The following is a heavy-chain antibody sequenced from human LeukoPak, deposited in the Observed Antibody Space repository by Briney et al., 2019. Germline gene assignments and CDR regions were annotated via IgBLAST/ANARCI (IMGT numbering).Heavy chain of an antibody. J-gene: IGHJ4*02. CDR1: GGSISSYY. V-gene: IGHV4-59*01. CDR2: IYYSGSN. D-gene: IGHD3-3*01. CDR3: ARDSIGSGYLSRHFDY. Sequence: PSETLSLTCIVCGGSISSYYWSWIRQPPWKGLEWIGYIYYSGSNNYNPSLKSRVTISVDTSKNQFSLKLSSVTAADTAVYYGARDSIGSGYLSRHFDYWGQGTLVTVSS.